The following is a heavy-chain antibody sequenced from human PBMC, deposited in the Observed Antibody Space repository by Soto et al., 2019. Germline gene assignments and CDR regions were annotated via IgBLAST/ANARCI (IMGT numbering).Heavy chain of an antibody. V-gene: IGHV1-24*01. Sequence: GASVKVSCKVSGYTLTELSMHWVRQAPGKGLEWMGGFDPEDGETIYAQKFQGRVTMTEDTSTDTAYMELSSLRSEDTAVYYCATSGYYYDSSGLGWFDPWGQGTLVTVSS. CDR1: GYTLTELS. CDR2: FDPEDGET. J-gene: IGHJ5*02. D-gene: IGHD3-22*01. CDR3: ATSGYYYDSSGLGWFDP.